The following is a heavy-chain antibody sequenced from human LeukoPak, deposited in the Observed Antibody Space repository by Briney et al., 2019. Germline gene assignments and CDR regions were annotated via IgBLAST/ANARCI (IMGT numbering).Heavy chain of an antibody. CDR3: AKVGGKQLAALDY. CDR2: ISYDGSNK. Sequence: GGSLRLSCAASGFTFSSHAMHWVRQAPGKGLEWVAVISYDGSNKYYADSVKGRFTISRDNSKNTLYLQMNGLRAEDTAVYYCAKVGGKQLAALDYWGQGTLVTVSS. V-gene: IGHV3-30-3*01. D-gene: IGHD6-6*01. CDR1: GFTFSSHA. J-gene: IGHJ4*02.